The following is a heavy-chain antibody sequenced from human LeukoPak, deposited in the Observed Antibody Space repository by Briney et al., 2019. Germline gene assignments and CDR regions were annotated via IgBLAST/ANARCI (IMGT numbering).Heavy chain of an antibody. CDR2: INPNSGGT. CDR1: GYTFTGYY. Sequence: ASVKVSCKASGYTFTGYYMHWVRQAPGQGLEWMGWINPNSGGTNYAQKFQGRVTMTRDTSISTAYMELSRPRSDDTAVYYCARAPGTMIVVDYWGQGTLVTVSS. D-gene: IGHD3-22*01. J-gene: IGHJ4*02. V-gene: IGHV1-2*02. CDR3: ARAPGTMIVVDY.